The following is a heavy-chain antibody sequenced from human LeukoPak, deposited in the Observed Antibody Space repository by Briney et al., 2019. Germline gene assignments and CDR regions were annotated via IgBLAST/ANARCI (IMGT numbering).Heavy chain of an antibody. CDR1: GFTFSDYY. Sequence: NAGGSLRLSCAASGFTFSDYYMSWIRQAPGKGLEWVSYISSSGSTIYYADSVKGRFTISRDNAKNSLYLQMNSLRAEDTAVYYCAKDFNAISTAYIFDYWGQGTLVTVSS. CDR2: ISSSGSTI. CDR3: AKDFNAISTAYIFDY. J-gene: IGHJ4*02. D-gene: IGHD3-9*01. V-gene: IGHV3-11*01.